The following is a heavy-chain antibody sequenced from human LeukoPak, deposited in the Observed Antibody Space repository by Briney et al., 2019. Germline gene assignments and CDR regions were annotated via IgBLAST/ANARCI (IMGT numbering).Heavy chain of an antibody. V-gene: IGHV4-34*01. CDR1: GGSFSGYY. CDR2: INHSGST. Sequence: PSETLSLTCAVYGGSFSGYYWSWIRQPPGEGLEWIGEINHSGSTNYNSSLKSRVTISVDTSKHQFSLKLHSVTAADTAVYYCARAGNVLVVTQKKKKPFDLWGQGTLVSVSS. CDR3: ARAGNVLVVTQKKKKPFDL. J-gene: IGHJ4*02. D-gene: IGHD3-22*01.